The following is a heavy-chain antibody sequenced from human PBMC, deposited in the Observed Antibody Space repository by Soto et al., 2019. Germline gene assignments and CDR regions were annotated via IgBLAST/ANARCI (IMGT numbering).Heavy chain of an antibody. D-gene: IGHD1-20*01. V-gene: IGHV3-53*01. CDR2: ISPNADRT. J-gene: IGHJ6*02. CDR1: GFTVSSNY. Sequence: EVQLVESGGGLIQPGGSLRLSCAASGFTVSSNYMSWVRQAPGKGLEWVSVISPNADRTYYADSVKGRFTISRDNSKNMLYMEMNSLRAEDTALYYCAKVFSLTYNYWYGMDVWGQGAAVTVSS. CDR3: AKVFSLTYNYWYGMDV.